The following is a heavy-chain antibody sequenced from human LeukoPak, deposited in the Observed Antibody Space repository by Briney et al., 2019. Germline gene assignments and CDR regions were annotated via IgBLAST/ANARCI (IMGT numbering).Heavy chain of an antibody. D-gene: IGHD3-10*01. CDR1: GGSISNYY. J-gene: IGHJ6*02. V-gene: IGHV4-59*08. CDR3: ARTGYYASGSSYYYGMDV. Sequence: PSETLSLTCTVSGGSISNYYWSWIRQPPGKGLGWIGYIFYSGSTNYNPSLESRLTISIDTSKNQFSLKLNSVTAADTAVYYCARTGYYASGSSYYYGMDVWGQGTTVTVSS. CDR2: IFYSGST.